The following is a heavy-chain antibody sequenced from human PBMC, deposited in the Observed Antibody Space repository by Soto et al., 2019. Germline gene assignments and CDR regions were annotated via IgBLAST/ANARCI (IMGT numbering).Heavy chain of an antibody. CDR1: GFTFSNAW. J-gene: IGHJ4*02. D-gene: IGHD2-15*01. V-gene: IGHV3-15*01. CDR3: STVLVVVAATLEYYFDF. CDR2: IKSKTDGGTT. Sequence: GGSLRLSFAASGFTFSNAWMSWFRQAPGKGLEWVVHIKSKTDGGTTDYAAPVKGRFTISRDDSQNTLYLQMNSLITEDAAVYYCSTVLVVVAATLEYYFDFWGQGTLVTVSS.